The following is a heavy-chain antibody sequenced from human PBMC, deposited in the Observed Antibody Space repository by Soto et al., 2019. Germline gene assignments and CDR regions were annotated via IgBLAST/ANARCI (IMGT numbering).Heavy chain of an antibody. CDR2: IYSGGST. J-gene: IGHJ5*02. D-gene: IGHD3-3*01. CDR1: GFTVSSNY. CDR3: ARFWFFKNLFDP. Sequence: GGSLRLSCAASGFTVSSNYMSWVRQAPGKGLEWVSVIYSGGSTYYADSVKGRFTISRDNSKNTLYLQMNSLRAEDTAVYYCARFWFFKNLFDPWGQGTLVTVYS. V-gene: IGHV3-66*01.